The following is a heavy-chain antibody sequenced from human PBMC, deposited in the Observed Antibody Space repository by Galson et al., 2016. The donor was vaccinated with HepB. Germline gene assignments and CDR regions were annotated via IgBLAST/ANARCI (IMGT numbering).Heavy chain of an antibody. CDR2: IYSSVST. Sequence: SETLSLTCTVSGGSISGYYWSWIRQPPGKGLEWIAYIYSSVSTNYNPSLKSRVTISIDASKNQFSLKLNSVTAADTAVYFCSRVVYAGYSILGYDFDSWGQGTLVTVSS. D-gene: IGHD4-23*01. V-gene: IGHV4-4*08. CDR3: SRVVYAGYSILGYDFDS. J-gene: IGHJ4*02. CDR1: GGSISGYY.